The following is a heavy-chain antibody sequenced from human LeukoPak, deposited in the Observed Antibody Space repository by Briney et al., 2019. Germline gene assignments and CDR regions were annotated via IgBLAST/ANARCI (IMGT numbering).Heavy chain of an antibody. V-gene: IGHV3-9*01. D-gene: IGHD5-18*01. Sequence: PGGSLRLSCAASGFTFVDYAMHWVRQAPGKGLEWVSGISWNSGSIGYADSVKGRFTISRDNAKNSLYLQMNSLRAEDTALYYCAKDIIDSYGSYGMDVWGQGTTVTVSS. CDR1: GFTFVDYA. J-gene: IGHJ6*02. CDR2: ISWNSGSI. CDR3: AKDIIDSYGSYGMDV.